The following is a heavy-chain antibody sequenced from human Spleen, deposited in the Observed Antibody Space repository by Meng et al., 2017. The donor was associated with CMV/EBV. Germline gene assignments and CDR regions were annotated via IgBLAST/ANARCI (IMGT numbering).Heavy chain of an antibody. CDR2: IKPNSGYT. CDR1: GYFFSDHF. J-gene: IGHJ4*02. Sequence: KVSCKASGYFFSDHFMHWVRQAPGQGLEWMGWIKPNSGYTNYAQNFQGRVTMTSDSSIATAYMELSGLTSDDTAVYYCTRDHEWGADYWGQGTLVTVSS. V-gene: IGHV1-2*02. CDR3: TRDHEWGADY. D-gene: IGHD1-26*01.